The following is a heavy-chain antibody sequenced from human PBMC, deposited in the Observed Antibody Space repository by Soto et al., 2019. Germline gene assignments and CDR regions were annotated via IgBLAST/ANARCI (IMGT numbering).Heavy chain of an antibody. Sequence: QVLLEESGPGLLKPSQTLSLTCAVSGGSISSDSFYWTWIRQQPGKGLEWIGYIYHSGGTFYNPCLEGRLTISVDTSKNHFSLDLRSVTAADTAVYYCARGSNYDQGGLAPWGQGTLVVVSS. J-gene: IGHJ5*02. V-gene: IGHV4-31*11. CDR1: GGSISSDSFY. CDR2: IYHSGGT. D-gene: IGHD3-3*01. CDR3: ARGSNYDQGGLAP.